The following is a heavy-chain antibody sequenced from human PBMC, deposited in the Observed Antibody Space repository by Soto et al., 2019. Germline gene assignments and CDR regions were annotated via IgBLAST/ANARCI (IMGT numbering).Heavy chain of an antibody. Sequence: PGGSLRLSCAASGSTFSSYAMHWVRQAPGKGLEYVSAISSNGGSTYYADSVKGRFTISKDNSKNTLYLQMGSLRAEDMAVYYCAREVSGYGQFDYWGQGTLVTVSS. J-gene: IGHJ4*02. CDR1: GSTFSSYA. D-gene: IGHD5-12*01. V-gene: IGHV3-64*02. CDR3: AREVSGYGQFDY. CDR2: ISSNGGST.